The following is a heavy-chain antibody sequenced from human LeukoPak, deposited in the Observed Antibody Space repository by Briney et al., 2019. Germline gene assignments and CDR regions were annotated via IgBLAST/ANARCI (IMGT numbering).Heavy chain of an antibody. CDR3: ARSRTIFTRAFDI. CDR2: INPNSGDT. Sequence: ASVKVSCKASGYIFTGYYMHWVRQAPGQGLEWMGWINPNSGDTNYAQKFQGRVTMTRDTSISTAYMELSSLRSEDTAVYYCARSRTIFTRAFDIWGQGTMVTVSS. D-gene: IGHD2-2*01. V-gene: IGHV1-2*02. CDR1: GYIFTGYY. J-gene: IGHJ3*02.